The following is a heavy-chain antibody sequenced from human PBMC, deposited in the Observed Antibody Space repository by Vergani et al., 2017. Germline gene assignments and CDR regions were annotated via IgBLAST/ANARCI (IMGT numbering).Heavy chain of an antibody. Sequence: QVQLQQWGAGLLKPSETLSLTCAVYGGSFSGYYWSWIRQPPGKGLEWIGEINHSGSTNYNPSLKSRVTISVDTSKNQFSLKLSSVTAVDTAVYYCARGVVGYGMDVWGQGTTVTVSS. V-gene: IGHV4-34*01. CDR1: GGSFSGYY. CDR3: ARGVVGYGMDV. CDR2: INHSGST. J-gene: IGHJ6*02.